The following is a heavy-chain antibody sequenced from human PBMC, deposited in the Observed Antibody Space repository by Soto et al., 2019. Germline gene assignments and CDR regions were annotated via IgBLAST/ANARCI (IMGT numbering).Heavy chain of an antibody. CDR1: GDSINNYY. CDR3: ARRGSGRSFDY. V-gene: IGHV4-59*08. CDR2: IYYSGST. J-gene: IGHJ4*02. D-gene: IGHD3-10*01. Sequence: QVQLQESGPGLVKPSETLSLTCIVSGDSINNYYWSWIRQPPGKGLEWIGCIYYSGSTKHNPSLKSRVNILVDTYKNQFSLKLSSVTAADTAVYYCARRGSGRSFDYWGQGTLVTVSS.